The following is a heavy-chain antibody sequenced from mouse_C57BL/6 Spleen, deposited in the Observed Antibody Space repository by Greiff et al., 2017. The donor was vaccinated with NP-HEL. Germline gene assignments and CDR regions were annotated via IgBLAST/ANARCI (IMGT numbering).Heavy chain of an antibody. CDR3: TTSGYYYGSSYGFAY. CDR1: GFNIKDDY. Sequence: VQLQQSGAELVRPGASVKLSCTASGFNIKDDYMHWVKQRPEQGLEWIGWIDPENGDTEYASKFQGKATITADTSSNTAYLQLSSLTSEDTAVYYCTTSGYYYGSSYGFAYWGQGTLVTVSA. CDR2: IDPENGDT. J-gene: IGHJ3*01. D-gene: IGHD1-1*01. V-gene: IGHV14-4*01.